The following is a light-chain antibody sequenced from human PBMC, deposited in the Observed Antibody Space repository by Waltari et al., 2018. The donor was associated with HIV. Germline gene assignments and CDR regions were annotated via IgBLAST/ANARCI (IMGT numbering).Light chain of an antibody. CDR1: NSDIGGYTY. V-gene: IGLV2-14*01. Sequence: QSALTQPASVSGSPGPSITLSCTGTNSDIGGYTYVSWYQQHPGKAPKLLIYEVTHRPSGISYRFSGSKSGNTASMTISGLQAEDEADYYCSSYTTTTTILFGGGTKVTVL. CDR2: EVT. CDR3: SSYTTTTTIL. J-gene: IGLJ3*02.